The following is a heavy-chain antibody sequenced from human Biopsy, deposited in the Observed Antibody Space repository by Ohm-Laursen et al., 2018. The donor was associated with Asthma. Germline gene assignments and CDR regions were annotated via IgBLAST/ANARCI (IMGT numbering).Heavy chain of an antibody. Sequence: SLRLSCAASGFSFRDYYMTWMRQSPGKGLEWVANIKHDGSEKNHVGSLKGRFTISRDNAKNSLYLQMNSLRAEDTAVYYCARTFHFWSPYHAEHYQLWGQGTLVTVSS. V-gene: IGHV3-7*01. CDR2: IKHDGSEK. J-gene: IGHJ1*01. CDR3: ARTFHFWSPYHAEHYQL. CDR1: GFSFRDYY. D-gene: IGHD3-3*02.